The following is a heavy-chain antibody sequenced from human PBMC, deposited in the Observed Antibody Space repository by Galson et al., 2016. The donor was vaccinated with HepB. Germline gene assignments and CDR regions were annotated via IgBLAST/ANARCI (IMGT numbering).Heavy chain of an antibody. J-gene: IGHJ6*02. D-gene: IGHD4-17*01. V-gene: IGHV5-10-1*01. CDR1: GYSFTSYW. CDR3: ARVGDYGDRNYYYYYVMDV. CDR2: IDPSDSYI. Sequence: QSGAEVKKPGESLRISCKGSGYSFTSYWIIWVRQMPGKGLEWMGRIDPSDSYINYSPSFQGHVTISADRSISTAYLQWSSLKASDTAMYYCARVGDYGDRNYYYYYVMDVWGQGTTVTVSS.